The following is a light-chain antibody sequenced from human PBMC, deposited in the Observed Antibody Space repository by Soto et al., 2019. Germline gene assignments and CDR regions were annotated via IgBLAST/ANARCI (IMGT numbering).Light chain of an antibody. CDR2: VAS. CDR1: QSISSY. V-gene: IGKV1-39*01. Sequence: DIQMTQSPSSLSASVGDRVTITCRASQSISSYLKWYQQKPGKAPKFLIYVASSLQSGVPSRFSGSGSGTDFTLTISSPLPEDFATYYCQQSYRFPYTFGQGTKLEIK. J-gene: IGKJ2*01. CDR3: QQSYRFPYT.